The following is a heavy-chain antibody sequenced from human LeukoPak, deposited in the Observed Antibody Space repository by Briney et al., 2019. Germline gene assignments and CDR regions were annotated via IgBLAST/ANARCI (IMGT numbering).Heavy chain of an antibody. CDR3: ARRGRLWYFDL. D-gene: IGHD2-15*01. CDR1: GGSFSGYY. J-gene: IGHJ2*01. V-gene: IGHV4-34*01. CDR2: INHSGST. Sequence: SETLSLTCAVYGGSFSGYYWSWIRQPPGKGLEWIGEINHSGSTNYNPSLKSRVTISVDTSKNQFSLKPSSVTAADTAVYYCARRGRLWYFDLWGRGTLVTVSS.